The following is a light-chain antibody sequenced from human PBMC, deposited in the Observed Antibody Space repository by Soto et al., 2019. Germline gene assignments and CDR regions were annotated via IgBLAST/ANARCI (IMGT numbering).Light chain of an antibody. CDR3: QHLRASSPWT. Sequence: DIQMTQSPSTLSASVGDRVTITSRASQSVDVWLAWFQQKPGKAPKVLIYKASNLDSGVPSRFSGSGSGTQFTLTIISLQHDDFASYYCQHLRASSPWTFGQGTKVEI. V-gene: IGKV1-5*03. CDR2: KAS. CDR1: QSVDVW. J-gene: IGKJ1*01.